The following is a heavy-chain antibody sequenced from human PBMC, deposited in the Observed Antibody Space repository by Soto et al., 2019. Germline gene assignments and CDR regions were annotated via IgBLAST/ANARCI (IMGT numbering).Heavy chain of an antibody. J-gene: IGHJ4*02. CDR2: ISAYNGNT. Sequence: QVQLVQSGAEVKKPGASVKVSCKASGYTFTSYGISWVRQAPGQGLEWMGWISAYNGNTNYAQKVQGRVTMTTDTSTSKTYMGRRSVRSDDTAVYYCARGLGVGDASEKDFDDWGQGTPVTVSS. CDR1: GYTFTSYG. V-gene: IGHV1-18*01. D-gene: IGHD1-26*01. CDR3: ARGLGVGDASEKDFDD.